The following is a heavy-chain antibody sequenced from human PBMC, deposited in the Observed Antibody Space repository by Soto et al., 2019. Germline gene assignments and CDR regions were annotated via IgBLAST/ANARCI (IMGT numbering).Heavy chain of an antibody. CDR3: ARETPSAAAAYFFYGLDV. J-gene: IGHJ6*02. CDR1: GGTFSSYF. CDR2: IIPVFGSA. Sequence: QVQLVQSGAEVKKAGSSVKVSCKVSGGTFSSYFINWVRQAPGQGLEWVGGIIPVFGSASFAEKFQGRVTITADESTSTASMELSSLRSDDTAVYYCARETPSAAAAYFFYGLDVWGQGTTVTVPS. V-gene: IGHV1-69*01. D-gene: IGHD6-13*01.